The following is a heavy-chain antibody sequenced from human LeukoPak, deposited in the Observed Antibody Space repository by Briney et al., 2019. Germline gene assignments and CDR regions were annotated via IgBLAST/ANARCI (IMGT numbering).Heavy chain of an antibody. CDR2: IYYNGST. J-gene: IGHJ5*02. CDR1: GGSISSGDYY. CDR3: ARTSLGGAWFDP. D-gene: IGHD3-10*01. V-gene: IGHV4-30-4*08. Sequence: PSETLSLTCTVSGGSISSGDYYWSWIRQPPGKGLEWIGYIYYNGSTYYNPSLKSRVTISVDTSKNQFSLRLSSVTAADTAVYYCARTSLGGAWFDPWGQGTLVTVSS.